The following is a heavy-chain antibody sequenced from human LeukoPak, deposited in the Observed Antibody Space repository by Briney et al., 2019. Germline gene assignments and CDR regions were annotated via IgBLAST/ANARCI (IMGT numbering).Heavy chain of an antibody. CDR2: IHTSGSN. V-gene: IGHV4-4*09. CDR1: GVSISPYY. J-gene: IGHJ3*01. CDR3: ARLPPAVPLGAFYL. Sequence: PSETLSLTCAVSGVSISPYYWAWIRQPPGKGLEWIGYIHTSGSNNQYPSLKSRVTISVDRSKNHFSLRLTSVTAADTAVYYCARLPPAVPLGAFYLWGQGKMVTRSS. D-gene: IGHD3-3*01.